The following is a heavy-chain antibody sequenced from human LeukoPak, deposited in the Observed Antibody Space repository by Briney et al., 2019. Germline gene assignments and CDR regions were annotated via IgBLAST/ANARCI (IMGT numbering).Heavy chain of an antibody. CDR2: IIPILGIA. Sequence: GASVKVSCKASGGTFSSYAISWVRQAPGQGLEWMGRIIPILGIANYAQKIQGRVTITADKSTSTAYMELSSLRSEDTAVYYCARPYYYDSSGYYIQGAFDIWGQGTMVTVSS. CDR1: GGTFSSYA. J-gene: IGHJ3*02. CDR3: ARPYYYDSSGYYIQGAFDI. V-gene: IGHV1-69*04. D-gene: IGHD3-22*01.